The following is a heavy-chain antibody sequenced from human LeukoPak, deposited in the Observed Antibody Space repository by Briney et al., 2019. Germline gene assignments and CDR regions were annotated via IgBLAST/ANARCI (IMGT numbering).Heavy chain of an antibody. CDR2: IIPIFGTA. CDR3: ARLLDLTFDY. V-gene: IGHV1-69*01. D-gene: IGHD1-7*01. J-gene: IGHJ4*02. CDR1: GGTFSRHA. Sequence: VASVKVSCKASGGTFSRHAISWVRQASGQGLEWMGGIIPIFGTANYAQKFRGRVTITADESTTTASMELSSLRSEDTAVYYCARLLDLTFDYWGQGTLVTVSS.